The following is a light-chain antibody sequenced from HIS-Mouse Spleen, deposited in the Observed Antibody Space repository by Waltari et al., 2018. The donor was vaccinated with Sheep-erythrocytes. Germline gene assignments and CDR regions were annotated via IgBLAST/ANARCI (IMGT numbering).Light chain of an antibody. J-gene: IGLJ3*02. CDR2: EGS. CDR1: RSSVGSYTL. CDR3: CSYAGSSTPWV. V-gene: IGLV2-23*01. Sequence: QSALTQPASVSGSPGQSITISCTGPRSSVGSYTLVPWYQQHPGKAPKLMIYEGSKRPSGVSNRFSGSKSGNTASLTISGLQAEDEADYYCCSYAGSSTPWVFGGGTKLTVL.